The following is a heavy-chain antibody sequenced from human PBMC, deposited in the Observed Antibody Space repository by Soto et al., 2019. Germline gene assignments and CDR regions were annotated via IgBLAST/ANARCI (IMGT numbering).Heavy chain of an antibody. V-gene: IGHV1-18*01. Sequence: QVQLVQSGVEVKKPGASVKVSCKASGYTFTSYGISWVRQAPGQGLEWMGWTNPYNGNTNYAQKLQGRVTMTTDTSTSTAYMELRSLRSDDTAVYYCTREPVGGNWFDPWGQGTLVTVSS. CDR2: TNPYNGNT. D-gene: IGHD1-26*01. J-gene: IGHJ5*02. CDR1: GYTFTSYG. CDR3: TREPVGGNWFDP.